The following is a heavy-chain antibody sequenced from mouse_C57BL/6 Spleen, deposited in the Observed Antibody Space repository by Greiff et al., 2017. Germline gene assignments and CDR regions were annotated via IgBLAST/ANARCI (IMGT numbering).Heavy chain of an antibody. CDR1: GFTFSSYA. J-gene: IGHJ3*01. V-gene: IGHV5-4*01. CDR3: ARDRNYFAY. D-gene: IGHD2-5*01. CDR2: ISDGGSYT. Sequence: EVQLVESGGGLVKPGGSLKLSCAASGFTFSSYAMSWVRQTPEKRLEWVATISDGGSYTYYPDNVKGRCTISRDNAKNNLYLQMSHLKSEDTALXYCARDRNYFAYWGQGTMVTVSA.